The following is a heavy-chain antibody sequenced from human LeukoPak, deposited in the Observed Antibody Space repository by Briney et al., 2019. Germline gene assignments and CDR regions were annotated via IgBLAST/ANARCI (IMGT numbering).Heavy chain of an antibody. CDR1: GFTFSSYA. Sequence: SGGSLRLSCAASGFTFSSYAMSWVRQAPEKGLEWVSAISGSGGSTYYADSVKGRFTISRDNSKNTLYLQMNNLRAEDTAVYYCAKDPATWTDYWGQGTLVTVSS. J-gene: IGHJ4*02. CDR3: AKDPATWTDY. V-gene: IGHV3-23*01. D-gene: IGHD5-12*01. CDR2: ISGSGGST.